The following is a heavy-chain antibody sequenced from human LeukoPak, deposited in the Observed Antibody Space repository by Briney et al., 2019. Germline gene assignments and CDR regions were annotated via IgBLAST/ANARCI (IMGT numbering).Heavy chain of an antibody. V-gene: IGHV4-59*01. D-gene: IGHD6-19*01. CDR1: GGSISNYF. CDR3: VRHTTSGWYQVVY. J-gene: IGHJ4*02. CDR2: ITYSGST. Sequence: SETLSLTCTVSGGSISNYFWSWIRQPPGKGLEWIGYITYSGSTDHNPSLKSRVTISVDASKNQFSLKLTSVTAADTAVYYCVRHTTSGWYQVVYWGQGTLVTVSS.